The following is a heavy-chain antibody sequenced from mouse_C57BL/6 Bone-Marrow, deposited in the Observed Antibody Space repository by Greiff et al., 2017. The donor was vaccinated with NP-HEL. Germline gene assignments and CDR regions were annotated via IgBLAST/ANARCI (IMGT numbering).Heavy chain of an antibody. CDR3: AANYFYYAMDY. V-gene: IGHV1-81*01. CDR2: LYPRSGHP. Sequence: VQLQQSGAELARPGASVKLSCKASGYTFTSYGISWVKQRTGQGLEWIGELYPRSGHPYYNEKFKGKATLTADKSSSTAYMELRSLTSEDSAVYFCAANYFYYAMDYWGQGTSVTVSS. CDR1: GYTFTSYG. J-gene: IGHJ4*01. D-gene: IGHD2-1*01.